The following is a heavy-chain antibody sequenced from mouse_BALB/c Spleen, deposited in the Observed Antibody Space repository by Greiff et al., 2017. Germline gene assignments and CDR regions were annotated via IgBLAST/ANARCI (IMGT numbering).Heavy chain of an antibody. D-gene: IGHD1-1*01. Sequence: EVMLVESGGGLVKPGGSLKLSCAASGFTFSDYYMYWVRQTPEKRLEWVATISDGGSYTYYPDSVKGRFTISRDNAKNNLYLQMSSLKSEDTAMYYCARVRGYGYAMDYWGQGTSVTVSS. V-gene: IGHV5-4*02. CDR2: ISDGGSYT. J-gene: IGHJ4*01. CDR1: GFTFSDYY. CDR3: ARVRGYGYAMDY.